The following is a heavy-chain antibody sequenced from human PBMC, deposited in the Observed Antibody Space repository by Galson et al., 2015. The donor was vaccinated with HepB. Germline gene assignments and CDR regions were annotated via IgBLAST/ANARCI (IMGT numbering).Heavy chain of an antibody. CDR2: IFWDGGK. D-gene: IGHD3-22*01. J-gene: IGHJ4*02. CDR3: THFHSSSGSYFDS. CDR1: GFSLSASGVA. V-gene: IGHV2-5*02. Sequence: PALVKPTQTLTLTCMTSGFSLSASGVAVGWIRQPPGKALEWLALIFWDGGKRYRSSLKSRLPLTKGTSKKHVVLTMTNMDPVDTATYYCTHFHSSSGSYFDSWGQGALVTVSS.